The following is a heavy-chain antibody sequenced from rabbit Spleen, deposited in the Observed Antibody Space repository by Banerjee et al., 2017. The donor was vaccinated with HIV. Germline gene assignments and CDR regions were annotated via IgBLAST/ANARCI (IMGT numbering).Heavy chain of an antibody. Sequence: QEQLVESGGGLVQPGGSLKLSCKASGFDFSSYGVSWVRQAPGKGLEWIGYIDPIFGSTYYANWVNGRFTISRHNAQNTLYLQLNSLTAADTATYFCAKDLTDVIGWNFGLWGPGTLVTVS. CDR2: IDPIFGST. V-gene: IGHV1S47*01. J-gene: IGHJ4*01. D-gene: IGHD1-1*01. CDR1: GFDFSSYG. CDR3: AKDLTDVIGWNFGL.